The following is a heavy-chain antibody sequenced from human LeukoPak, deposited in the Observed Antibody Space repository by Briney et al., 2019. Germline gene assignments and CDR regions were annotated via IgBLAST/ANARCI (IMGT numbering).Heavy chain of an antibody. J-gene: IGHJ5*02. D-gene: IGHD2-2*01. V-gene: IGHV4-34*12. CDR2: IIHSGST. CDR1: GGSFNDYY. CDR3: AGHIGPAAPEP. Sequence: SETLSLTCAVYGGSFNDYYWSWIRQHPGKGLEWIGEIIHSGSTNYNPSLKSRVTISVDTSTNQFSLKLSSVTAADTAVYYCAGHIGPAAPEPGGQGTLVTVSS.